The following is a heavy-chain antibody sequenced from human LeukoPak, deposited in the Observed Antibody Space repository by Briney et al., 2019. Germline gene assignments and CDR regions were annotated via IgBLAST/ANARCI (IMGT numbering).Heavy chain of an antibody. CDR1: GGSFSGYY. J-gene: IGHJ5*02. D-gene: IGHD6-6*01. V-gene: IGHV4-34*01. Sequence: SETLSLTCAVYGGSFSGYYWSWIRQPPGKGLEWIGEINHSGSTNYNPSLKSRVTISVDTSKHQFSLKLSSVTAADTAVYYCARGRLAARPRTNWFDPWGQGTLVTVSS. CDR2: INHSGST. CDR3: ARGRLAARPRTNWFDP.